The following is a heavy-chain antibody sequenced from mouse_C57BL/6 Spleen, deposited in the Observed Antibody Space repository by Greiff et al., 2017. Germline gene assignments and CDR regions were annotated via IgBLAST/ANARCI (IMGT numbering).Heavy chain of an antibody. V-gene: IGHV5-17*01. D-gene: IGHD4-1*01. J-gene: IGHJ4*01. CDR1: GFTFSDYG. CDR3: ARRTGNAMDY. CDR2: ISSGSSTI. Sequence: EVQLVESGGGLVKPGGSLKLSCAASGFTFSDYGMHWVRQAPEKGLEWVAYISSGSSTIYYADTVKGLFTISRDNDKNTLFLQMTSLRSEDTAMYYCARRTGNAMDYWGQGTSVTVSS.